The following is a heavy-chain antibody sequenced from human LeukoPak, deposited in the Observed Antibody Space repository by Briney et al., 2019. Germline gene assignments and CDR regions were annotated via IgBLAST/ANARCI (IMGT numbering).Heavy chain of an antibody. V-gene: IGHV3-21*01. J-gene: IGHJ4*02. CDR1: GFTFSTFA. CDR2: IFPSGGEI. CDR3: ARDIYYDSSGYYVY. Sequence: GGSLRLSCAASGFTFSTFAMIWVRQPPGKGLEWVSSIFPSGGEIHYADSVKGRFTISRDNAKNSLYLQMNSLRAEDTAVYYCARDIYYDSSGYYVYWGQGTLVTVSS. D-gene: IGHD3-22*01.